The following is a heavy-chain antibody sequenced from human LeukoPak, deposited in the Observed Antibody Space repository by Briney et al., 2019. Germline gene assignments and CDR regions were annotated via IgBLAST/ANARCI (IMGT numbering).Heavy chain of an antibody. J-gene: IGHJ5*02. CDR1: GYTFTAYN. CDR3: ASGRGRSWFDP. Sequence: GASVTVSFKASGYTFTAYNIHWVRQAPGQGREWMGWMQPSSGATNYTQKFQGRVTITGDTSISTAYMELSRLTSDDTAFYYCASGRGRSWFDPWGRGTLVTVSS. V-gene: IGHV1-2*02. D-gene: IGHD1-26*01. CDR2: MQPSSGAT.